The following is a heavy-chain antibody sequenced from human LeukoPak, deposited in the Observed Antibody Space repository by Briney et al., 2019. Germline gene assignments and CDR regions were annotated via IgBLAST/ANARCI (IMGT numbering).Heavy chain of an antibody. J-gene: IGHJ4*02. CDR2: ITGDGTTT. Sequence: PGGSLRLSCEASGLTFSSYGMSWVRQAPGKGLQWVSAITGDGTTTYYADSVKGRFTISRDNSKNMLYLQLNSLGAEDTSVYYCARDSTYWYDSGSSGPHYFDYWGQGTLVTVSS. D-gene: IGHD3-10*01. CDR3: ARDSTYWYDSGSSGPHYFDY. V-gene: IGHV3-23*01. CDR1: GLTFSSYG.